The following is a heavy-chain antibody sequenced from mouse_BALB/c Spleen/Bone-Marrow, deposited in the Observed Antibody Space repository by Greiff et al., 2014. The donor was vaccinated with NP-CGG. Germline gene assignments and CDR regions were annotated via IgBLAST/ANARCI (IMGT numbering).Heavy chain of an antibody. CDR3: ASWGFAY. V-gene: IGHV3-8*02. CDR2: ISNSGST. D-gene: IGHD4-1*01. CDR1: GDSITSGY. J-gene: IGHJ3*01. Sequence: EVKLVESGPSLVKPSQTLTLTCSVTGDSITSGYWNWIRKVPGNKLEYMGYISNSGSTCYNPSLKSRISITRDTSKNQYYLQLNSVTTEDTATYYCASWGFAYWGQGTLVTVSA.